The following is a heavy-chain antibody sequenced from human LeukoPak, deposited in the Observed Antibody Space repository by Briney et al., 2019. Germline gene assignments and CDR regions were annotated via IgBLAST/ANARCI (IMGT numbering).Heavy chain of an antibody. Sequence: ASVKVSCKASGYTFTSYGISWVRQAPGQGLEWMGWISAYNGNTNYAQKLQGRVTMTTDTSTSTDYMELRSLRSDDTAVYYCARADYGDYSTWFDPWGQGTLVTVSS. CDR1: GYTFTSYG. CDR2: ISAYNGNT. D-gene: IGHD4-17*01. CDR3: ARADYGDYSTWFDP. V-gene: IGHV1-18*01. J-gene: IGHJ5*02.